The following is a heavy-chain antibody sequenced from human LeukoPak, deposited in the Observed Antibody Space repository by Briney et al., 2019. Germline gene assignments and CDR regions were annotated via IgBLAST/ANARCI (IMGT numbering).Heavy chain of an antibody. Sequence: GGSLRLSCAASGFAIRSYWMHWVCQDPGKGLVWVSRIKSDGSSTRYADSVKGRFTISRDNAKNTLYLQMNSLRAEDTAIYYCARSADPDRGSGWYFDLWGHGTLVTVSS. CDR3: ARSADPDRGSGWYFDL. CDR1: GFAIRSYW. J-gene: IGHJ2*01. CDR2: IKSDGSST. V-gene: IGHV3-74*01. D-gene: IGHD1-14*01.